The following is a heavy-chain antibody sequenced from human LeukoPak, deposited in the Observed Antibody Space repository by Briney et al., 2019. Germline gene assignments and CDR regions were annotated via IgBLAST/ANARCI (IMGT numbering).Heavy chain of an antibody. Sequence: ASVEVSFNGTASSFTNYCVTVVGQAPGEGLEWMGWISAYNGHTKYAQRLQGRVTMTTDTSTSTAYMELRSLRSDDTAVYYCARGFPPRRSYDSSGYYSYNFDYWGQGTLVTVSS. CDR3: ARGFPPRRSYDSSGYYSYNFDY. V-gene: IGHV1-18*01. CDR2: ISAYNGHT. J-gene: IGHJ4*02. D-gene: IGHD3-22*01. CDR1: ASSFTNYC.